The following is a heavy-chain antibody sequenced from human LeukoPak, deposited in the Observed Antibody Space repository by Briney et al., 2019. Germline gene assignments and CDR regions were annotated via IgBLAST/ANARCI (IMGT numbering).Heavy chain of an antibody. CDR1: GGSISSGGYY. J-gene: IGHJ4*02. Sequence: SETLSLTCTVSGGSISSGGYYWSWLRQPPGKGLEWIGYIYHSGSTYYNPSLKSRVTISVDRSKNQFSLKLSSVTAADTAVYYCARGRITIFGVVKAPDYWGQGTLVTVSS. D-gene: IGHD3-3*01. CDR3: ARGRITIFGVVKAPDY. V-gene: IGHV4-30-2*01. CDR2: IYHSGST.